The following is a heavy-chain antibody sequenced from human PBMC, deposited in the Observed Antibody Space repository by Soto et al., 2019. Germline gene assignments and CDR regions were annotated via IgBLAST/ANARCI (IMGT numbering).Heavy chain of an antibody. D-gene: IGHD3-10*01. Sequence: SETLSLTCAVYGGSFSGYYWSWIRQPPGKGLEWIGEINHSGSTNYNPSLKSRVTISVDTSKNQFSLKLSSVTAADTAVYYCARLGPPEIIGARYFDYWGQGTLVTVSS. V-gene: IGHV4-34*01. CDR1: GGSFSGYY. CDR3: ARLGPPEIIGARYFDY. CDR2: INHSGST. J-gene: IGHJ4*02.